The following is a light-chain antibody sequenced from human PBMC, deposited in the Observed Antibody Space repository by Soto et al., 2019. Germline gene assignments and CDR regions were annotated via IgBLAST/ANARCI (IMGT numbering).Light chain of an antibody. Sequence: QSVLTQPPSASGTPGQRVTISCSGSCSNIGHNSVNWYQQLPGTAPKLLIYSNSHRPSGVPDRFSGSKSGTSASLAISGLQSEDEADYYCGAWDDSLTGSWVFGGGTKVTVL. CDR2: SNS. V-gene: IGLV1-44*01. CDR3: GAWDDSLTGSWV. CDR1: CSNIGHNS. J-gene: IGLJ3*02.